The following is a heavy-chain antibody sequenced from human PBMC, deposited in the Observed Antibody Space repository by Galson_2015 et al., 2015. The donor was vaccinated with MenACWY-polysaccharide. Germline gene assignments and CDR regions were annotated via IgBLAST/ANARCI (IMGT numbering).Heavy chain of an antibody. V-gene: IGHV3-11*01. D-gene: IGHD3-10*01. J-gene: IGHJ4*02. CDR3: ARDPRGARSSYFDY. CDR2: ISSSGTTI. Sequence: SLRLFCAASGFTFSDYYMHWIRQAPGKGLEWVSYISSSGTTIYYADSVKGRFIISRDNAKNSLHLQMNSLTAEDTAVYYCARDPRGARSSYFDYWGQGILVTVSS. CDR1: GFTFSDYY.